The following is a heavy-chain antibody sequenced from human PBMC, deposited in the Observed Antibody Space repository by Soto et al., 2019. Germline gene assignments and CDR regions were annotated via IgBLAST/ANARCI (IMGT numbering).Heavy chain of an antibody. J-gene: IGHJ4*02. V-gene: IGHV4-39*01. CDR2: IYYSGST. D-gene: IGHD6-19*01. Sequence: SETLSLTCTVSGGSISSSSYYWGWIRQPPGKGLEWIGSIYYSGSTYYNPSLKSRVTISVDTSKNQFSLKLSSVTAADTAVYYCARSQWLGRVFDYWGQGTLVTVSS. CDR1: GGSISSSSYY. CDR3: ARSQWLGRVFDY.